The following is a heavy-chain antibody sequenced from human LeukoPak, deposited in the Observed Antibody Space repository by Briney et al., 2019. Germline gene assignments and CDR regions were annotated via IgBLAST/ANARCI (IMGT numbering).Heavy chain of an antibody. V-gene: IGHV3-15*01. CDR3: NTGRRGSFDY. J-gene: IGHJ4*02. CDR1: GFTFDDYG. CDR2: IKSKNDGRTT. Sequence: PGGSLRLSCAASGFTFDDYGMSWVRQAPGKGLEWVGRIKSKNDGRTTAYAANVKCRFSIARDDTKIKLYLQMNRLKTEDIAVYYCNTGRRGSFDYWGQGTLVTVSS.